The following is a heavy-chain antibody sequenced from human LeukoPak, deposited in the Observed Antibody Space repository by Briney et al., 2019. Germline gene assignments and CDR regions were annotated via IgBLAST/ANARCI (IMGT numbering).Heavy chain of an antibody. J-gene: IGHJ4*02. CDR3: ARGNSSSSCDY. D-gene: IGHD6-6*01. V-gene: IGHV4-4*07. Sequence: PSETLSLTCTVSGGPINTYYWNWIRQPAGKGLEWIGHIYNNGSTNYNPTVKGRVSISIDKSKNKFSLRLSSVTAADTAGDYCARGNSSSSCDYWGQGTLVTVSS. CDR1: GGPINTYY. CDR2: IYNNGST.